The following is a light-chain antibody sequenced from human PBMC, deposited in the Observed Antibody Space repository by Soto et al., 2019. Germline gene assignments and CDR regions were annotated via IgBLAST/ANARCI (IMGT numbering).Light chain of an antibody. J-gene: IGKJ2*01. CDR1: QRVGRGY. V-gene: IGKV3-20*01. CDR3: QQYGSSPPRYT. Sequence: EIVLTQSPGTLSLSPGERATLSCRPSQRVGRGYLPWYQQKPGRAPRLLIYGASSRATGIPNRFSGSGSGTDFTLTISRLEPEDFAVYYCQQYGSSPPRYTFGQGTKLEIK. CDR2: GAS.